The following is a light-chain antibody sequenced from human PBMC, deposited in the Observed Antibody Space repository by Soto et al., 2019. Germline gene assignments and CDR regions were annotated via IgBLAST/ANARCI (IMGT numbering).Light chain of an antibody. CDR3: ATWDDGVFV. Sequence: QSVLTQPPSVSAAPGQKVTISCSGSSSNVGNNYVSWYQQLPGTAPKLLIYDNNKRPSGIPDRFSGSKSGTSATLGITGLQTGDEADYYCATWDDGVFVFGIGTKVTVL. J-gene: IGLJ1*01. CDR1: SSNVGNNY. CDR2: DNN. V-gene: IGLV1-51*01.